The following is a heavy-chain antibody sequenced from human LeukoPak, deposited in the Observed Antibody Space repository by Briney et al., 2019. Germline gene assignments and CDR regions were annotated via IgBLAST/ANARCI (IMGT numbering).Heavy chain of an antibody. CDR1: VFTFSSYS. V-gene: IGHV3-48*04. CDR2: ISSSGSTI. J-gene: IGHJ6*04. Sequence: GGSLRLSCAASVFTFSSYSMNWVRQAPGKGLEWVSYISSSGSTIYYADSVKGRFTISRDNAKNSLYLQMNGLRAEDTAVYYCAELGITMIGGVWGKGTTVTISS. CDR3: AELGITMIGGV. D-gene: IGHD3-10*02.